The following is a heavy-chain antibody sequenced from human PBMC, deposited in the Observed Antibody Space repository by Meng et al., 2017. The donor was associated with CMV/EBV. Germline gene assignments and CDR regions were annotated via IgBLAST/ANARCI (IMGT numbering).Heavy chain of an antibody. Sequence: SVKVSCKASGGTFSSYAISWVRQAPGQGLEWMGGIIPILGIANYAQKFQGRVTITADKSTSTAYMELSSLRSDDTAVYYCARWFGFGESHIDYWGQGTLVTVSS. D-gene: IGHD3-10*01. J-gene: IGHJ4*02. V-gene: IGHV1-69*10. CDR2: IIPILGIA. CDR1: GGTFSSYA. CDR3: ARWFGFGESHIDY.